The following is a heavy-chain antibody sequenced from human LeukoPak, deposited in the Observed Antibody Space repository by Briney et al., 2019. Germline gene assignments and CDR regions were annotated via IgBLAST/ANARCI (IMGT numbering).Heavy chain of an antibody. CDR2: ISGSGGST. V-gene: IGHV3-23*01. Sequence: PGGSLRLSCAAPGFTFSSYAMSWFRQAPGKGLEGVSAISGSGGSTYYADSVKGRFTISRDNSKNTLYLQMNSLRAEDTAVYYCAKGTLRIAVAGTVDYWGQGTLVTVSS. CDR1: GFTFSSYA. D-gene: IGHD6-19*01. CDR3: AKGTLRIAVAGTVDY. J-gene: IGHJ4*02.